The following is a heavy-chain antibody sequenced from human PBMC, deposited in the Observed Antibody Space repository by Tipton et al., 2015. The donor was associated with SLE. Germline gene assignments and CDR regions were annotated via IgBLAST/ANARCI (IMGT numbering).Heavy chain of an antibody. CDR2: INGNGDKT. V-gene: IGHV3-20*04. Sequence: SLRLSCGGSGFKFGDYGMSWVRQVPGKGLEWVAGINGNGDKTGYAGSVKGRFTISRDNAKNSVYLDLNSLRVEDTAFYYCALQKEAFDVWGQGTMGTVSS. J-gene: IGHJ3*01. CDR3: ALQKEAFDV. CDR1: GFKFGDYG.